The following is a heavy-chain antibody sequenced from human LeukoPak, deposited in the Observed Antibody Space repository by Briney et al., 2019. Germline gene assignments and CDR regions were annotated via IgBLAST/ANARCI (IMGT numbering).Heavy chain of an antibody. D-gene: IGHD6-13*01. CDR2: INHSGST. V-gene: IGHV4-34*01. Sequence: SETLSLTCAVYGGSFSGYYWSWIRQPPGKGLEWIGEINHSGSTNYNPSLKSRVTISVDTSKNQLSLKLSSVTAADTAVYYCARVARSWYDYWGQGTLVTVSS. CDR1: GGSFSGYY. J-gene: IGHJ4*02. CDR3: ARVARSWYDY.